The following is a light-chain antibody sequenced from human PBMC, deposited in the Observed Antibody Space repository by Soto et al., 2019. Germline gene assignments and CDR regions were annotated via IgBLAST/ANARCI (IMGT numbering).Light chain of an antibody. CDR1: ESVSSN. Sequence: EIVMTQSAAAVSVSPGERATLSCRASESVSSNLAWYQQKPGQAPRLLIYGSSTRATGIPARFSGSGSGTEFTLTISSLQSEDFAVYYCQQYNNWPPWTFGQGTKV. V-gene: IGKV3-15*01. CDR3: QQYNNWPPWT. CDR2: GSS. J-gene: IGKJ1*01.